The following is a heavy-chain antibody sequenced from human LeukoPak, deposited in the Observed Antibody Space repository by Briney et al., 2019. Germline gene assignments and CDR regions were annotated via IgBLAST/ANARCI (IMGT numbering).Heavy chain of an antibody. CDR2: IYSGGST. CDR1: RSIVSQNY. Sequence: GWALRLSCAACRSIVSQNYMTLVRQAPGQRLATVSGIYSGGSTYYADSVKGRFTISRDNSKNTLYLQMNSLRAEDTAVYYCASWSPWIAAAGAGVYWGQGTLVTVSS. D-gene: IGHD6-13*01. CDR3: ASWSPWIAAAGAGVY. J-gene: IGHJ4*02. V-gene: IGHV3-66*01.